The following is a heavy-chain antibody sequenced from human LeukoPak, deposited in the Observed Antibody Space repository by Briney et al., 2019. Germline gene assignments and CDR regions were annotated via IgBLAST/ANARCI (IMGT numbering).Heavy chain of an antibody. CDR1: GFTFDDYA. Sequence: GGSLRLSCAASGFTFDDYAMHWVRQAPGKGLEWVSGISWNSGSIGYADSVKGRFTISRDNAKNSLYLQMNSLRAEDTALHYCAKDIGLGYSSSWYGAYYYGMDVWGQGTTVTVSS. V-gene: IGHV3-9*01. CDR3: AKDIGLGYSSSWYGAYYYGMDV. CDR2: ISWNSGSI. D-gene: IGHD6-13*01. J-gene: IGHJ6*02.